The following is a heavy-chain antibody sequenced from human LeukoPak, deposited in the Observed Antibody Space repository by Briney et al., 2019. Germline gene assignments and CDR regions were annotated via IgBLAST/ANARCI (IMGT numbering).Heavy chain of an antibody. CDR2: IIPILGIA. J-gene: IGHJ5*02. D-gene: IGHD3-3*01. CDR3: ARAVSYYDFWSGFPKENWFDP. CDR1: GGTFSSYA. Sequence: ASVKVSCKASGGTFSSYAISWVRQAPGQGLEWMGRIIPILGIANYAQKFQGRVTITADRSTSTAYMELSSLRSEDTAVYYCARAVSYYDFWSGFPKENWFDPWGQGTLVTVSS. V-gene: IGHV1-69*04.